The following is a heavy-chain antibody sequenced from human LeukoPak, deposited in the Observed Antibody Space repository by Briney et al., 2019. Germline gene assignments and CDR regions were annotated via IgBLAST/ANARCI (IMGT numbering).Heavy chain of an antibody. V-gene: IGHV3-7*03. J-gene: IGHJ4*02. CDR2: IKQDGSEK. D-gene: IGHD1-26*01. CDR3: ARRTRGSSGGYFDY. CDR1: GFTLSSYG. Sequence: GGSLRLSCAASGFTLSSYGMHWVRQAPGKGLEWVANIKQDGSEKYHVDSVKGRFTISRDNAKNSLYLQMNSLRAEDTAVYYCARRTRGSSGGYFDYWGQGTLVAVYS.